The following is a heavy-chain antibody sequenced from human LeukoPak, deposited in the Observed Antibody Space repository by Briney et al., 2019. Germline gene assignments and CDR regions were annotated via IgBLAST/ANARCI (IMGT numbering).Heavy chain of an antibody. Sequence: GESLKISCKGSGYNFNSYWIGWVRQMPGKGLELMGIIYPGDSDTRYSPSFQGQVTISADKSISTAYLQWSSLKASDTAMYYCARPKYSSSWYTLDYWGQGTLVTVSS. CDR3: ARPKYSSSWYTLDY. CDR2: IYPGDSDT. V-gene: IGHV5-51*01. J-gene: IGHJ4*02. D-gene: IGHD6-13*01. CDR1: GYNFNSYW.